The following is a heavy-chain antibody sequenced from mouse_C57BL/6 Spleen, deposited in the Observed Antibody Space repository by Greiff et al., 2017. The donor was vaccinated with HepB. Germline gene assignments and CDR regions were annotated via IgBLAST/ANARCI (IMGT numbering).Heavy chain of an antibody. CDR2: IRSKSSNYAT. CDR3: VRDHLYYGSSSGAMDY. D-gene: IGHD1-1*01. J-gene: IGHJ4*01. V-gene: IGHV10-3*01. CDR1: GFTFNTYA. Sequence: EVKVEESGGGLVQPKGSLKLSCDASGFTFNTYAMHWVRQAPGKGLEWVARIRSKSSNYATYYADSVKDRFTIYRDDSQSMLYLQMNNLKTEDTAMYYCVRDHLYYGSSSGAMDYWGQGTSVTVSS.